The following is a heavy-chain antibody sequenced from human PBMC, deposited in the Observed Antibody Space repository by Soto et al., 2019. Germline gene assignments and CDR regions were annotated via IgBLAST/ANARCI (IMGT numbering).Heavy chain of an antibody. CDR3: ATAIRLRAQHQRYYYDSSGYYYDFDY. V-gene: IGHV1-24*01. D-gene: IGHD3-22*01. CDR1: GYTLTELS. Sequence: ASVKVSCKVSGYTLTELSMHWVRQAPGKGLEWMGGFDPEDGETIYAQKFQGRVTMTEDTSTDTAYMGLSSLRSEDTAVYYCATAIRLRAQHQRYYYDSSGYYYDFDYWGQGTLVTVSS. CDR2: FDPEDGET. J-gene: IGHJ4*02.